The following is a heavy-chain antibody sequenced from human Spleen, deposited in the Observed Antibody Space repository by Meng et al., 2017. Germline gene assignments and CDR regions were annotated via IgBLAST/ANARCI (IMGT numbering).Heavy chain of an antibody. CDR3: ARGPTTMAHDFDY. J-gene: IGHJ4*02. V-gene: IGHV4-34*01. CDR1: GGSFSGYY. Sequence: QVQLPKGGAGRLKPSETLSLTCAVYGGSFSGYYWTWIRQPPGKGLEWIGEINHSGSTNYNPSLESRATISVDTSQNNLSLKLSSVTAADSAVYYCARGPTTMAHDFDYWGQGTLVTVFS. CDR2: INHSGST. D-gene: IGHD4-11*01.